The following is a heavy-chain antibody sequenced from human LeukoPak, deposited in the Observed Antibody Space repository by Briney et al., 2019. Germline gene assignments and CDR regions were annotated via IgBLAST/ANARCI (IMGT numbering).Heavy chain of an antibody. CDR1: GFTFSSYS. D-gene: IGHD3-10*01. V-gene: IGHV3-23*01. CDR3: ARELILWFGELLSASEGMDV. CDR2: ISDSGGRT. Sequence: PGGSLRLSCAASGFTFSSYSMSWVRQAPGKGLEWVSGISDSGGRTCYADSVKGRFTISRDNSKNTLYLQMNSLRAEDTAVYYCARELILWFGELLSASEGMDVWGQGTTVTVSS. J-gene: IGHJ6*02.